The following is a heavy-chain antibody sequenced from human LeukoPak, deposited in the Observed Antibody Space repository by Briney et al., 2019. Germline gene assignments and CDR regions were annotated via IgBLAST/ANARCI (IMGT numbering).Heavy chain of an antibody. V-gene: IGHV3-53*01. CDR3: ARALPYYDFWSGGGGYGMDV. Sequence: GGSLRLSCAASGFTVSSNYMSWVRQAPGKGLEWVSVIYSGGSTYYADSVKGRFTISRDNSKNTLYLQMNSLRAEDTAVYYCARALPYYDFWSGGGGYGMDVWGQGTTVTVSS. CDR1: GFTVSSNY. D-gene: IGHD3-3*01. J-gene: IGHJ6*02. CDR2: IYSGGST.